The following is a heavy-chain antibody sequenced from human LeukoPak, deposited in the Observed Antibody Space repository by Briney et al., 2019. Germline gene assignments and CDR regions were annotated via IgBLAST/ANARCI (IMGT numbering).Heavy chain of an antibody. Sequence: SETLSLTCTVSGGSISSYYWSWIRQPPGKGLEWIGYIYYSGSTNYNPSLKSRVAISVDTSKNQFSLKLSSVTAADTAVYYCARVRLGYWFDYWGQGTLVTVSS. J-gene: IGHJ4*02. CDR3: ARVRLGYWFDY. D-gene: IGHD2-8*02. CDR1: GGSISSYY. CDR2: IYYSGST. V-gene: IGHV4-59*01.